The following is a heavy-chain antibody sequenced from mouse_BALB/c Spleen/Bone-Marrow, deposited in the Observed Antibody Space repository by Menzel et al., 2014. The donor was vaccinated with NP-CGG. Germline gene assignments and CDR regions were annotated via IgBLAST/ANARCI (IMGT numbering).Heavy chain of an antibody. CDR2: ISSGGSYT. D-gene: IGHD3-1*01. CDR1: GFIFSYYA. Sequence: EVKLVESGGGLVKPGGSLELSCAASGFIFSYYAMSWVRQSPEKRLEWVAEISSGGSYTYYPDTVTGRFTISRDNAKNTLYLEMSSLRSEDTAMYYCTRDRGDYWGQGTSVTVSS. J-gene: IGHJ4*01. CDR3: TRDRGDY. V-gene: IGHV5-9-4*01.